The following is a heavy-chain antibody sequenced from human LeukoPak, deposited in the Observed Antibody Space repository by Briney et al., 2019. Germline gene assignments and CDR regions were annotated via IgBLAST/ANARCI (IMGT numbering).Heavy chain of an antibody. V-gene: IGHV4-30-2*01. Sequence: TLSLTCTVSGGSISSGGYYWSWIRQPPGKGLEWIGYIYHSGSTYYNPSLKSRVTISVDRSKNQFSLKLSSVTAADTAVYYCASSYSGSYSGYWGQGTLVTVSS. J-gene: IGHJ4*02. CDR3: ASSYSGSYSGY. D-gene: IGHD1-26*01. CDR2: IYHSGST. CDR1: GGSISSGGYY.